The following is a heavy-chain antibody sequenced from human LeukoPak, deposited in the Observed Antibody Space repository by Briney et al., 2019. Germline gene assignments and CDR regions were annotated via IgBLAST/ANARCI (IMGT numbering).Heavy chain of an antibody. Sequence: GGSLRLSCAVSGLTFSTYGMHWVRQAPGKGLGWVAVIWFDGSNQYYADSVKGRFTVSRDNSKNTLFLQMNSLRAEDTAVYYCARGPRTNFDYWGQGTLVTVSS. D-gene: IGHD1-14*01. J-gene: IGHJ4*02. V-gene: IGHV3-33*01. CDR3: ARGPRTNFDY. CDR1: GLTFSTYG. CDR2: IWFDGSNQ.